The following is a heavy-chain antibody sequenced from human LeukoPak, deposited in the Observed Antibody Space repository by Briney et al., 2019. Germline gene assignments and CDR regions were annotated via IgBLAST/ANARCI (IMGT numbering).Heavy chain of an antibody. CDR2: ISAYNGNT. J-gene: IGHJ3*02. CDR3: ARDLGPYNWNLHAFDI. Sequence: ASVKVSCKASGYTFTSYGISWVRQAPGQGLEWMGWISAYNGNTNYAQKLQGRVTMTTDTSTSTAYMELRSLRPDDTAVYYCARDLGPYNWNLHAFDIWGQGTMVTVSS. V-gene: IGHV1-18*01. CDR1: GYTFTSYG. D-gene: IGHD1-7*01.